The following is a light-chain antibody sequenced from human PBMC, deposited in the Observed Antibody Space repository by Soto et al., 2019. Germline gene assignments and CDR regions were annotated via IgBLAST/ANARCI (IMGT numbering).Light chain of an antibody. CDR2: GAS. V-gene: IGKV3-20*01. J-gene: IGKJ4*02. Sequence: EIVLTQSPGTLSLSLGERATLSCRASQSVTTYLAWCQQKPGQAPRLLIYGASSRATGIPDRFSGSGSGTDFTLTISRLEPEDVAVYYCQQYGSSSLTFGGGTKVEIK. CDR1: QSVTTY. CDR3: QQYGSSSLT.